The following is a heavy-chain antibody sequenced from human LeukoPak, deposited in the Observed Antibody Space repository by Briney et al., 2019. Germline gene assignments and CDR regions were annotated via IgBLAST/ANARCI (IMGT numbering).Heavy chain of an antibody. V-gene: IGHV3-33*01. D-gene: IGHD2-15*01. Sequence: GGSLRPSCAASGFTFSNYAMHWVRQAPGKGLEWVAVIWYDGSNKYYADSVKGRFTISRDNFKNTLYLEMNSLRAEDTAVYYCARGGTWWGQGTLVTVSS. CDR1: GFTFSNYA. J-gene: IGHJ4*02. CDR2: IWYDGSNK. CDR3: ARGGTW.